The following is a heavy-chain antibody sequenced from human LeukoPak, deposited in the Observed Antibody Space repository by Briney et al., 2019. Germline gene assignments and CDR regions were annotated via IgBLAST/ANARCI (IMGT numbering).Heavy chain of an antibody. J-gene: IGHJ4*02. CDR3: ARGQGGNYYLNYFDY. CDR2: FYYSGST. V-gene: IGHV4-59*01. D-gene: IGHD1-26*01. CDR1: GGSFSTYY. Sequence: PSETLSLTCTVTGGSFSTYYWSWIRQPPGKGLEWIGHFYYSGSTTHSPSLKSRVTFSVDRSRNQFSLKLTSVTAADTALYYCARGQGGNYYLNYFDYWGQGALVTVSS.